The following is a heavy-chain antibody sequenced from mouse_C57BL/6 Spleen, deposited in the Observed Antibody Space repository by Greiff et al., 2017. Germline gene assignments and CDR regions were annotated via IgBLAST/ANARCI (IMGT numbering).Heavy chain of an antibody. D-gene: IGHD1-1*01. V-gene: IGHV8-12*01. CDR2: IYWDDDK. CDR3: ARSYYGSRSGFAY. J-gene: IGHJ3*01. CDR1: GFSLSTSGMG. Sequence: QVTLKESGPGILQSSQTLSLTCSFSGFSLSTSGMGVSWIRQPSGKGLEWLAHIYWDDDKRYNPSLKSRLTISKDTSRNQVFLKITSVDTADTATYYCARSYYGSRSGFAYWGQGTLVTVSA.